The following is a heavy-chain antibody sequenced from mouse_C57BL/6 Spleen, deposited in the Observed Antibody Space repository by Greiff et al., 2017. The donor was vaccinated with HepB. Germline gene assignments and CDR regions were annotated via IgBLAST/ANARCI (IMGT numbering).Heavy chain of an antibody. V-gene: IGHV5-16*01. J-gene: IGHJ1*03. CDR2: INYDGSST. CDR3: ARVPPIYYGYDLYFDV. CDR1: GFTFSDYY. D-gene: IGHD2-2*01. Sequence: EVKLMESEGGLVQPGSSMKLSCTASGFTFSDYYMAWVRQVPEKGLEWVANINYDGSSTYYLDSLKSRFIISRDNAKNILYLQMSSLKSEDTATYYCARVPPIYYGYDLYFDVWGTGTTVTVSS.